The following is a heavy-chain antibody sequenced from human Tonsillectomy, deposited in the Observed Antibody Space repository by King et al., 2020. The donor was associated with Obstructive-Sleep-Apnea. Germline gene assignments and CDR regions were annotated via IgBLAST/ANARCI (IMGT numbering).Heavy chain of an antibody. D-gene: IGHD6-13*01. CDR3: AKSTLAAIGVGAFDV. CDR2: ISYDGSSK. J-gene: IGHJ3*01. V-gene: IGHV3-30*18. Sequence: VQLVESGGGVVQPGRSLRLSCAASGFTFRSYGMHWVRQAPGKGLEWVAVISYDGSSKYYADSVKGRFTISRDNSKNTLYLQMNSLRTEDTAVYYCAKSTLAAIGVGAFDVWGQGTRVTVSS. CDR1: GFTFRSYG.